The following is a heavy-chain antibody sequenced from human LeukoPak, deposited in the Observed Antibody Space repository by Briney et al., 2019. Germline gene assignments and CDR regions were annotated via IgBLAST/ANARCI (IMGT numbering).Heavy chain of an antibody. V-gene: IGHV3-15*01. CDR1: GFPFSDTW. Sequence: GGSLRLSCAASGFPFSDTWMSWVRQAPGKGLEWVGRIKSKTDGGTTDYAAPVKGRFTISRDDSKNTLYLQMNSLKTEDTAVYYCTTDYYGSGSYPDAFDIWGRGTMVTVSS. J-gene: IGHJ3*02. CDR2: IKSKTDGGTT. CDR3: TTDYYGSGSYPDAFDI. D-gene: IGHD3-10*01.